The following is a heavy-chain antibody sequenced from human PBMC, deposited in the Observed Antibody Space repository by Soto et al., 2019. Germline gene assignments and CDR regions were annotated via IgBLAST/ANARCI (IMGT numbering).Heavy chain of an antibody. CDR2: IYPGDSDT. V-gene: IGHV5-51*01. CDR1: GYSFTSYW. D-gene: IGHD2-15*01. Sequence: GESLKISCKGSGYSFTSYWIGWVRQMPGKGLEWMGIIYPGDSDTRYSPSFQGQVTISADKSISTAYLQWSSLKASDTAMYYCAIPTLKICSGGSCRFYDAFAIWAKGQWSPAPQ. J-gene: IGHJ3*02. CDR3: AIPTLKICSGGSCRFYDAFAI.